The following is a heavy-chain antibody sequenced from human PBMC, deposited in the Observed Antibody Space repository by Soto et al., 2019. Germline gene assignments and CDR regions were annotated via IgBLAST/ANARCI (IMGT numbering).Heavy chain of an antibody. Sequence: GASVKVSCKASGYRFINYGISWVRQAPGQGLEWMGWISSYNGNTNYAQKFQGRVTMTTDTSTTTAYMELKSLRSDDTAVYYCAIQPGGNSDYYAMAVWGQGTTVTVSS. CDR1: GYRFINYG. CDR2: ISSYNGNT. J-gene: IGHJ6*02. CDR3: AIQPGGNSDYYAMAV. D-gene: IGHD2-21*02. V-gene: IGHV1-18*01.